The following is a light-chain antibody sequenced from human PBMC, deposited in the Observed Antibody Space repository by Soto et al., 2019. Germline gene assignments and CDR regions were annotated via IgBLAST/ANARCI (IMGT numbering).Light chain of an antibody. CDR1: QSFSSSY. V-gene: IGKV3-20*01. Sequence: EIVLTQSPGTPSLSPGERATLSCRASQSFSSSYLAWYQQKPGQAPRLLIYGASSRATGIPDRFSGSGSGTVFTLTISRLEPEDFAVYYCQQYGTSITFGQGTRLEI. CDR3: QQYGTSIT. J-gene: IGKJ5*01. CDR2: GAS.